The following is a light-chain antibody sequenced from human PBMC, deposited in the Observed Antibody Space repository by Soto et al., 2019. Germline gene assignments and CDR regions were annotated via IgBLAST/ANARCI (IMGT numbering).Light chain of an antibody. J-gene: IGKJ3*01. Sequence: DIVMTQSLDSLAVSLGERATINSKSSQSVLYSSNNKNYLAWYQQKPGQPPKLLIYWASTRGSGVPDRFSGSGSGTDFTLTISSLQAEDVAVYYCQQYYSPPPTFGPGTKVDIK. CDR1: QSVLYSSNNKNY. CDR2: WAS. CDR3: QQYYSPPPT. V-gene: IGKV4-1*01.